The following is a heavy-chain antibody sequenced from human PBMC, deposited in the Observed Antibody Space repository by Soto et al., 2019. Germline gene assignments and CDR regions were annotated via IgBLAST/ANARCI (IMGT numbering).Heavy chain of an antibody. J-gene: IGHJ3*02. CDR3: ARHQQLVLYDAFGI. CDR1: GGSSSGYY. Sequence: QVQLQVSGPGLVKPSETLSLTCTVSGGSSSGYYWSWIRQPPGKGLEWIGYLYNSGSTKYNPSLKSRVTISVDTSKKQFYLNLSAVTAADTAVYYCARHQQLVLYDAFGIWGQGTMVTVSS. CDR2: LYNSGST. V-gene: IGHV4-59*08. D-gene: IGHD6-6*01.